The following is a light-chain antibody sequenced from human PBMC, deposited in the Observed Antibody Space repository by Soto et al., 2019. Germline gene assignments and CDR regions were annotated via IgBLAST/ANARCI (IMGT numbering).Light chain of an antibody. J-gene: IGKJ5*01. CDR3: QQRHMWPIT. Sequence: EVVLTQSPVTLSLSPGQRATLSCRASQSFRGLLAWYQQKPGQAPRLLIYDAYNRATGIPPRFSGSGSGTDFTLTISSLEPEDYAVYYCQQRHMWPITFSQGTRLEIK. CDR2: DAY. V-gene: IGKV3-11*01. CDR1: QSFRGL.